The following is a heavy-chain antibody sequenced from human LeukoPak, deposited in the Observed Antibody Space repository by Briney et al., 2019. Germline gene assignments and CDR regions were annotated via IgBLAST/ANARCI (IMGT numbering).Heavy chain of an antibody. CDR2: ISSNSRYI. V-gene: IGHV3-21*01. J-gene: IGHJ4*02. CDR3: ARDPEGVYGDYYFDY. Sequence: SGGSLRLSCAASGFTFSNFSMNWVRQAPGKGLEWVSSISSNSRYIDYADSVKGRFTISRDNTKNSLYLQMNSLRAEDTAVYYCARDPEGVYGDYYFDYWGQGTLVTVSS. D-gene: IGHD4-17*01. CDR1: GFTFSNFS.